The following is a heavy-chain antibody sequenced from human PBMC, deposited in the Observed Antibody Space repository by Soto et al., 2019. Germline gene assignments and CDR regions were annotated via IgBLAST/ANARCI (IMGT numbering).Heavy chain of an antibody. D-gene: IGHD4-17*01. CDR3: ARLYSDYGDYQNIDY. V-gene: IGHV1-46*01. Sequence: ASVKVSCKASGYRFATYYMHWVRQAPGQGLEWMGIINPVDSGTTYAQKFQGRVTMSRDTSTSTVYLELSSLKSEDTAVYYCARLYSDYGDYQNIDYWGEGTLVTVSS. J-gene: IGHJ4*02. CDR1: GYRFATYY. CDR2: INPVDSGT.